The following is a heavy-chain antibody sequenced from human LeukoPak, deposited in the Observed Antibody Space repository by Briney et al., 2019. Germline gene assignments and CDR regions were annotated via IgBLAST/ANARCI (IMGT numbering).Heavy chain of an antibody. V-gene: IGHV4-39*01. Sequence: PSETLSLTCTVSGGSISSYYWGWIRQPPGKGLEWIGSIYQSGNTYYNPSLKSRVTIFVDTAKNQFSLRLNSVTAADTAVYYCARQIGAPGFDYWGQGTLVTVSS. CDR2: IYQSGNT. CDR3: ARQIGAPGFDY. J-gene: IGHJ4*02. CDR1: GGSISSYY. D-gene: IGHD3-10*01.